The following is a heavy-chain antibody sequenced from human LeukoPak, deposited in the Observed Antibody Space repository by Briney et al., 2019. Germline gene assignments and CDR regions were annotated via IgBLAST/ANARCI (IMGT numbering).Heavy chain of an antibody. D-gene: IGHD4-11*01. J-gene: IGHJ4*02. CDR2: TSWNSGSI. Sequence: PGGSLRLSCAASGFTFDDYAMHWVRQAPGKGLEWVSGTSWNSGSIGYADSVKGRFTISRDNAKNSLYLQMNSLRAEDTAVYYCARAGTVTRWWGQGTLVTVSS. V-gene: IGHV3-9*01. CDR1: GFTFDDYA. CDR3: ARAGTVTRW.